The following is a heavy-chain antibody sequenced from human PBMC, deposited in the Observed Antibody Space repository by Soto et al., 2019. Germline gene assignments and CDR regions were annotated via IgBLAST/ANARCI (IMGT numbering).Heavy chain of an antibody. Sequence: PSETLSLTCTVSGGSISSNIYYWAWIRQPPGKGLEWIGSIYYSATTFYSPSLKSRVTISGDTSKNQFSLKLTSVTAADTAVYYCARRVKRATIDYWGQGILVT. V-gene: IGHV4-39*01. CDR1: GGSISSNIYY. CDR2: IYYSATT. J-gene: IGHJ4*02. CDR3: ARRVKRATIDY. D-gene: IGHD5-12*01.